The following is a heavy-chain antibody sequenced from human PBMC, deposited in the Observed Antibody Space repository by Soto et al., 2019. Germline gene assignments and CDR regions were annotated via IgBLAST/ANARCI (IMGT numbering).Heavy chain of an antibody. CDR1: GYMFTSEG. J-gene: IGHJ6*02. D-gene: IGHD2-21*01. V-gene: IGHV1-18*01. Sequence: QAQLVQSGGEVKKPGASVKVSCKASGYMFTSEGISWVRQAPGQGLEWMGRISAYNGNTDYTQKFRGRVTLTTDTSTSTAYMELRSLRSDDTAVYYCARDAFCGVAPGCGGMDVWGQGTTVTVSS. CDR2: ISAYNGNT. CDR3: ARDAFCGVAPGCGGMDV.